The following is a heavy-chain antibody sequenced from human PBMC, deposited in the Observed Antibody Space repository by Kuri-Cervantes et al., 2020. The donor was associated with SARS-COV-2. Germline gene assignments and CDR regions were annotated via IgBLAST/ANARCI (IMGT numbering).Heavy chain of an antibody. CDR1: GFTFSSYW. V-gene: IGHV3-7*01. CDR2: IKQDGSEK. Sequence: GESLKISCAASGFTFSSYWMSWVRQAPGKGLEWVANIKQDGSEKYYVDSVKGRFTISRDNAKNSLYLQMNSLRAEDTAVYYCARDHGDYYFDYWGQGTLVTDSS. J-gene: IGHJ4*02. CDR3: ARDHGDYYFDY. D-gene: IGHD4-17*01.